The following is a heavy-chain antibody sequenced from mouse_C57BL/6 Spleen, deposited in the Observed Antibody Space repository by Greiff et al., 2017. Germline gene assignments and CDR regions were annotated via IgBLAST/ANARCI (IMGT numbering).Heavy chain of an antibody. Sequence: VQLQQSGPELVKPGASVKIPCKASGYTFTDYNMAWVKQSHGKSLEWIGDINPNNGGTIYNQKFKGEATLTVDKSSSTAYMELRSLTSEDTAVYYCARHSIYDGYYDAMDYWGQGTSVTVSS. CDR3: ARHSIYDGYYDAMDY. D-gene: IGHD2-3*01. CDR1: GYTFTDYN. J-gene: IGHJ4*01. V-gene: IGHV1-18*01. CDR2: INPNNGGT.